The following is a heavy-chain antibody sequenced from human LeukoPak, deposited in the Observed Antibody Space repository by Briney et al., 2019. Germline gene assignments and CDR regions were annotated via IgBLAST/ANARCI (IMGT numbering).Heavy chain of an antibody. D-gene: IGHD3-10*01. J-gene: IGHJ6*03. V-gene: IGHV3-7*01. CDR3: ARDRGSGCMDV. Sequence: PGGPLRLSCAASAFTFSGYWMSWVRQAPGKGLEWVANIKQDGSEKNYVDSVKGRFSISRDNAKNSLSLQMNSLRAEDTAVYYCARDRGSGCMDVWGKGTTVTVSS. CDR2: IKQDGSEK. CDR1: AFTFSGYW.